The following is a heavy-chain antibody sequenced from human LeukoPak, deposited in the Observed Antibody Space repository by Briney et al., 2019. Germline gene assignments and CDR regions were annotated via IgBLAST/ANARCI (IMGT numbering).Heavy chain of an antibody. J-gene: IGHJ3*02. Sequence: GGSLRLSCAASGFSFSAYSMNWVRQAPGKGLEWVSYIFVSGSPIYYADSVKGRFTISRDNSKNTLYLQMNSLRAEDTAVYYCAKDVDIVVVPAAPDAFDIWGQGTMVTVSS. CDR1: GFSFSAYS. D-gene: IGHD2-2*01. CDR3: AKDVDIVVVPAAPDAFDI. CDR2: IFVSGSPI. V-gene: IGHV3-48*01.